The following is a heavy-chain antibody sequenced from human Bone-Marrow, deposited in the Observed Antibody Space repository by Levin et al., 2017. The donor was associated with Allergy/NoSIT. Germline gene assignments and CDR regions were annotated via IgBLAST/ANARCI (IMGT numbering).Heavy chain of an antibody. D-gene: IGHD4-23*01. CDR1: GFTVGNNY. CDR3: ARDPSVEGSRTP. CDR2: IYSSGGT. V-gene: IGHV3-53*01. J-gene: IGHJ3*01. Sequence: GGSLRLSCAASGFTVGNNYMAWVRQAPGKGLEWVSLIYSSGGTNYADSVKGRFIIFRDSSKNTAYLQMNSLGVEDTAVYYCARDPSVEGSRTPWGQGTLVTVSS.